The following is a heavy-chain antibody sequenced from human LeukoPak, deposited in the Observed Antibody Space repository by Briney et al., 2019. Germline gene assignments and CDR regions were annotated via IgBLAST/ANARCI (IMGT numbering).Heavy chain of an antibody. CDR1: GGSLSGYY. D-gene: IGHD5-18*01. J-gene: IGHJ4*02. V-gene: IGHV4-34*01. CDR3: ARDGYSYGYGVDY. Sequence: KPSETLSLTCAVYGGSLSGYYWSWIRQPPGKGLEWIGEINHSGSTNYNPSLKSRVTISVDTSKNQFSLKLSSVTAADTAVYYCARDGYSYGYGVDYWGQGTLVTVSS. CDR2: INHSGST.